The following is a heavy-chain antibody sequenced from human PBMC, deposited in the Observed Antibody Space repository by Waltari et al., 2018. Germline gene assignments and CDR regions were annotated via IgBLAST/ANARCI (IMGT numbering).Heavy chain of an antibody. CDR3: AKDMGYSSSSGQFDY. Sequence: EVQLVESGGGLVQPGRSLRLSCAASGFTFDDYAMHWVRQAPGKGLEWFSGISWNSGSIGYADSVKGRFTISRDNAKNSLYLQMNSLRAEDTALYYCAKDMGYSSSSGQFDYWGQGTLVTVSS. V-gene: IGHV3-9*01. J-gene: IGHJ4*02. CDR1: GFTFDDYA. CDR2: ISWNSGSI. D-gene: IGHD6-6*01.